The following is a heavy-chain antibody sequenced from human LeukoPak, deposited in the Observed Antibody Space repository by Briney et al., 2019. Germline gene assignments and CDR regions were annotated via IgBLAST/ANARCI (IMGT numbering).Heavy chain of an antibody. CDR1: GFTFSSYS. V-gene: IGHV3-21*01. Sequence: GGSLRLSCAASGFTFSSYSMNWVRQAPGKGLEWVSSISSSSSYIYYADSVKGRFTISRDNAKNSLYLQMNSLRAEDTAVYYCARECRYSYGYCYFDYWGQGTLVTVS. D-gene: IGHD5-18*01. CDR2: ISSSSSYI. J-gene: IGHJ4*02. CDR3: ARECRYSYGYCYFDY.